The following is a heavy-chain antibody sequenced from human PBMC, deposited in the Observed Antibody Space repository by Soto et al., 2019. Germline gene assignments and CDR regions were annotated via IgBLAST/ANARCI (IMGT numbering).Heavy chain of an antibody. Sequence: PSQTLSLPCAISGESVSSSSAAWDWIRQSPSRGLEWLGRTYYRSKWYNNYAISVKSRIIINPDTSKNQFSLQLNSVTPEDTAVYYCAGQHQWLDSWGQGTLVTVSS. J-gene: IGHJ4*02. CDR3: AGQHQWLDS. CDR2: TYYRSKWYN. V-gene: IGHV6-1*01. D-gene: IGHD6-19*01. CDR1: GESVSSSSAA.